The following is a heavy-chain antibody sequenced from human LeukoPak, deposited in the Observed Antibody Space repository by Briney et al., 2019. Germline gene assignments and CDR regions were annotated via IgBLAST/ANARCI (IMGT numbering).Heavy chain of an antibody. D-gene: IGHD2-2*02. V-gene: IGHV4-61*02. J-gene: IGHJ5*02. Sequence: SETLSLTCTVSGCSISSGSYYWSWIRQPAGKGLEWIGRIYTSGSTNYNPSLKSRVTISVDTSKNQFSLKLSSVTAADTAVYYCARDPYRENWFDPWGQGTLVTVSS. CDR3: ARDPYRENWFDP. CDR1: GCSISSGSYY. CDR2: IYTSGST.